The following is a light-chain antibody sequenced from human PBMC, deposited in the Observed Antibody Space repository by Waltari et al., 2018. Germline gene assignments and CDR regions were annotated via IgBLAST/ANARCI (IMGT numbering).Light chain of an antibody. CDR3: QQYYSLPWT. V-gene: IGKV3-20*01. CDR2: AAS. J-gene: IGKJ1*01. Sequence: EIVLTQSPGTLSLSPGDRATLFCRASQSVPSSYLAWYQQKPGQAPRLLISAASSGATGIPDRFSGSESGTDFTLTISRLEPEDCAVYYCQQYYSLPWTFGQGTKVEIK. CDR1: QSVPSSY.